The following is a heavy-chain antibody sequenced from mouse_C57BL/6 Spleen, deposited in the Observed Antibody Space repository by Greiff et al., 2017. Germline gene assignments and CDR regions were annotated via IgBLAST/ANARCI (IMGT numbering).Heavy chain of an antibody. V-gene: IGHV1-55*01. D-gene: IGHD2-4*01. CDR1: GYTFTSYW. Sequence: QVQLQQPGAELVKPGASVKMSCKASGYTFTSYWITWVKQRPGQGLEWIGDMYPGSGSTNYNEKFKSKATLTVDTSSSTAYMQLSSLTSEDSAVYYCARNRDDYDYFDYWGQGTTLTVSS. J-gene: IGHJ2*01. CDR2: MYPGSGST. CDR3: ARNRDDYDYFDY.